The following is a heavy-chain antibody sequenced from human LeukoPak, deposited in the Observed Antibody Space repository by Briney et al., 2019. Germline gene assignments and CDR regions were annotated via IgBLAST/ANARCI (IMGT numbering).Heavy chain of an antibody. D-gene: IGHD4-17*01. J-gene: IGHJ4*02. CDR2: IYYSGST. Sequence: PSETLSLTCTVSVGPISSYYWSWIRQPPGKGLEWIGYIYYSGSTNYNPSLKSRVTISVDTSKNQFSLKLSSVTAADTAVYYCARGRDYGDLSYWGQGTLVTVSS. CDR3: ARGRDYGDLSY. V-gene: IGHV4-59*01. CDR1: VGPISSYY.